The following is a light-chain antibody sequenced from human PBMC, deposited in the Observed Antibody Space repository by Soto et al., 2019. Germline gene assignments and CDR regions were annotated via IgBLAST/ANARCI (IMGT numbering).Light chain of an antibody. V-gene: IGKV3-20*01. J-gene: IGKJ4*01. Sequence: LVLTQSPGTLSLSPGESATLSCRASHNVTGRFLAWYHHKPGHSPKLLLYGASSRATGIPERFSGGGSGTGFTPTISRLEPDDFAIYDCQQYADSSPTFGVGTKVQI. CDR2: GAS. CDR1: HNVTGRF. CDR3: QQYADSSPT.